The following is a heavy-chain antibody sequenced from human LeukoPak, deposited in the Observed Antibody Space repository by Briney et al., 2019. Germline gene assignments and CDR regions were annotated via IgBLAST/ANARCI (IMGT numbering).Heavy chain of an antibody. CDR2: IYYSGST. J-gene: IGHJ4*02. CDR3: ARAPVDTAMVFDY. CDR1: GGSISSSSYY. V-gene: IGHV4-39*01. D-gene: IGHD5-18*01. Sequence: SETLSLTCTVSGGSISSSSYYWGWIRQPPGKGLEWIGSIYYSGSTYYNPSLKSRVTISVDTSKNQFSLQLNSVTPEDTAVYYCARAPVDTAMVFDYWGQGTLVTVSS.